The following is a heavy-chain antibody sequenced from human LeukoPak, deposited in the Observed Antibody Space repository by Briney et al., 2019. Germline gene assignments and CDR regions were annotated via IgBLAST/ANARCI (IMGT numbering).Heavy chain of an antibody. Sequence: PGGSLRLSCAASEFTFSNYWMHWVRQAPGKGLVWVSRIKSDGTYTTYADSVKGRFTISRDNAKNTLYLQMNSLRAEDTAVYYCARDSSYGYDYWGQGTLVTVSS. D-gene: IGHD5-18*01. V-gene: IGHV3-74*01. CDR3: ARDSSYGYDY. CDR2: IKSDGTYT. J-gene: IGHJ4*02. CDR1: EFTFSNYW.